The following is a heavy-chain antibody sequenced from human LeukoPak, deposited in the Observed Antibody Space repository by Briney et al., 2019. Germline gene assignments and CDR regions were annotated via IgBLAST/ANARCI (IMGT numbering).Heavy chain of an antibody. J-gene: IGHJ6*02. Sequence: PGGSLRLSCAASGFTFSSYEMNWVRQAPGKGLEWVSYISSSGSTIYYADSVKGRFTISRDNAKNSLYLQMTSLRAEDTAVYYCARDDYDSSGGYYGMDVWGQGTTVTVSS. CDR2: ISSSGSTI. V-gene: IGHV3-48*03. D-gene: IGHD3-22*01. CDR3: ARDDYDSSGGYYGMDV. CDR1: GFTFSSYE.